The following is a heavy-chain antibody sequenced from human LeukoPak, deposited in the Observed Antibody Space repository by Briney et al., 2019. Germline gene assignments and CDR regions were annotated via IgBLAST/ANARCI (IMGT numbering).Heavy chain of an antibody. CDR1: GYTFTSYG. D-gene: IGHD6-13*01. CDR2: ISAYNGNT. V-gene: IGHV1-18*01. CDR3: ARAMRMSSWLPNAFDY. Sequence: GASVKVSCKASGYTFTSYGISWVRQAPGQGLEWMGWISAYNGNTNYAQKLQGRVTMTTDKSTSTAYMELRSLRSDDTAVYYCARAMRMSSWLPNAFDYWGQGTLVTVSS. J-gene: IGHJ4*02.